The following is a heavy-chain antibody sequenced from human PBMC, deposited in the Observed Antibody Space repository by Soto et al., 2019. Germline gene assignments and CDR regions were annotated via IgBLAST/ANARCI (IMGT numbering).Heavy chain of an antibody. D-gene: IGHD3-16*01. Sequence: PSETLSLTCTVSGGSVSTGSYDWSWIRQPPGKGLEWIGKIFFTGSAHYNPSLRNRVTMSVDTSKDQFSLTLTSVTAADTALYYCARDGDGMDVWGQGTTATVSS. CDR1: GGSVSTGSYD. V-gene: IGHV4-61*01. CDR2: IFFTGSA. CDR3: ARDGDGMDV. J-gene: IGHJ6*02.